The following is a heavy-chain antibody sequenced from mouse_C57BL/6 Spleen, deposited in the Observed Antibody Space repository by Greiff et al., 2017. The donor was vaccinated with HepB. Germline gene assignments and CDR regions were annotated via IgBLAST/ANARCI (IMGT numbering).Heavy chain of an antibody. D-gene: IGHD1-1*01. J-gene: IGHJ1*03. V-gene: IGHV5-17*01. CDR1: GFTFSDYG. Sequence: EVKLVESGGGLVKPGGSLKLSCAASGFTFSDYGMHWVRQAPEKGLEWVAYISSGRSTIYYADTVKGRFTISRDNAKNTLFLQMTSLRSEDTAMYYCARRYYGSSYWYFDVWGTGTTVTVSS. CDR2: ISSGRSTI. CDR3: ARRYYGSSYWYFDV.